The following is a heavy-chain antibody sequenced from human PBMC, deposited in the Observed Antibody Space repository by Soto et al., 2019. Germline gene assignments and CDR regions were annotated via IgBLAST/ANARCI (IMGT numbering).Heavy chain of an antibody. CDR2: TSGYSGNS. J-gene: IGHJ3*02. CDR3: AREIFGHVDAFGI. V-gene: IGHV1-18*01. D-gene: IGHD3-9*01. Sequence: ASVKVSCKASGYIFSSFYIDWVRQAPGQGLEWMGWTSGYSGNSKYAQKFQGRVTMTTDTSTNTGYMEMRSLTSDDKAVYYCAREIFGHVDAFGIWGQGTMVTVSS. CDR1: GYIFSSFY.